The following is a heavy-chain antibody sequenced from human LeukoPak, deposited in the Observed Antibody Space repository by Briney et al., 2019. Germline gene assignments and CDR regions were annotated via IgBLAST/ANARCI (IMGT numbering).Heavy chain of an antibody. V-gene: IGHV3-48*01. Sequence: GGSLRLSCAASGFTFSGYSMNWVRQAPGKGLEWVSYISSSSSTIYYADSVKGRFTISRDNAKNSLYLQMNSLRAEDTAVYYCARGPVGYSYGYSDYWGQGTLVTVSS. D-gene: IGHD5-18*01. CDR2: ISSSSSTI. CDR1: GFTFSGYS. J-gene: IGHJ4*02. CDR3: ARGPVGYSYGYSDY.